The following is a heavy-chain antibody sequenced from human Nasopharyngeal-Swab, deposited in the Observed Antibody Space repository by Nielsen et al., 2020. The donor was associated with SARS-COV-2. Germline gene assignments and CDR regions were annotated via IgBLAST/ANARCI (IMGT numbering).Heavy chain of an antibody. V-gene: IGHV3-11*05. CDR2: ISSSSSYT. CDR1: GFTFSDYY. CDR3: AREIDSRGGDAFDI. D-gene: IGHD3-22*01. Sequence: GESLNISCAASGFTFSDYYMGWIRQAPGKGLEWVSYISSSSSYTNYADSVKGRFTISRDNAKNSLYLQMNSLRAEDTAVYYCAREIDSRGGDAFDIWGQGTMVTVSS. J-gene: IGHJ3*02.